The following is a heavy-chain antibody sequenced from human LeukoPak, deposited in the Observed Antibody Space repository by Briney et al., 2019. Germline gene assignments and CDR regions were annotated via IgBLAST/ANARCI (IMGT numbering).Heavy chain of an antibody. V-gene: IGHV4-34*01. J-gene: IGHJ5*02. CDR1: GESFSGYF. Sequence: SETLSLSCAVYGESFSGYFWTWIRQPPGKGLEWIGSIYYSGSTYYNPSLKSRVTISVDTSKNQFSLKLSSVTAADTAVYYCAREIVIQLWPANWFDPWGQGTLVTVSS. CDR3: AREIVIQLWPANWFDP. CDR2: IYYSGST. D-gene: IGHD5-18*01.